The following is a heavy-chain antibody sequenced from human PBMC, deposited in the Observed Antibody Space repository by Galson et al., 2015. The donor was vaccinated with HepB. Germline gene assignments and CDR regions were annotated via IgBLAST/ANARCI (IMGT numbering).Heavy chain of an antibody. J-gene: IGHJ4*02. V-gene: IGHV1-3*04. CDR3: AVQMVRGVIGNY. CDR2: INTGNGKT. CDR1: GYTFPSYA. D-gene: IGHD3-10*01. Sequence: SVKVSCKASGYTFPSYAIHWVRQAPGQRLEWMGWINTGNGKTKYSQKFQGRVTITRDTSASTAFMELSSLTSEDTAVYYCAVQMVRGVIGNYWGQGTLVTASS.